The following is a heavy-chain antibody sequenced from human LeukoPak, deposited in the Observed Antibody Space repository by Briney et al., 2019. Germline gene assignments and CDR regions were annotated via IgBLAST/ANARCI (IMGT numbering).Heavy chain of an antibody. J-gene: IGHJ6*03. V-gene: IGHV4-39*07. CDR3: ARDYGSGSYYYYYYMDV. CDR1: GGSISSSSYY. D-gene: IGHD3-10*01. CDR2: IDYSGST. Sequence: AETLCLTCTVSGGSISSSSYYWGWIRQPPGKGLEWIGSIDYSGSTYYNPSLKSRVTISVDTSKNQFSLKLSSVTAADTAVYYCARDYGSGSYYYYYYMDVWGKGTTVTVSS.